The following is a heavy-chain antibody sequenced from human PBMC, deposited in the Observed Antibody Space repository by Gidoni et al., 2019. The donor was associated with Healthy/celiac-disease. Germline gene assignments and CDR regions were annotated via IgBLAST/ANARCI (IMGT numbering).Heavy chain of an antibody. CDR3: AREFGPWFRELSVYYFDY. CDR2: ISSSSRYI. J-gene: IGHJ4*02. V-gene: IGHV3-21*01. Sequence: EVPLVESGGGLVKPGGSLRLSCAASGFTFISYSMNWVRQAPGKGLEWVSSISSSSRYIYYADSVKGRFTISRDNAKNSLYLQMNSLRAEDTAVYYCAREFGPWFRELSVYYFDYWGQGTLVTVSS. CDR1: GFTFISYS. D-gene: IGHD3-10*01.